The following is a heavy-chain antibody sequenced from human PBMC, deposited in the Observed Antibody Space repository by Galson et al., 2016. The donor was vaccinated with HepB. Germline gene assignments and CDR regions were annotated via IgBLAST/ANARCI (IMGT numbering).Heavy chain of an antibody. D-gene: IGHD3-16*02. V-gene: IGHV4-34*01. CDR3: ARGRGVYHY. CDR2: NSHSGNS. J-gene: IGHJ4*02. Sequence: SETLSLTCAVYNVSLSGYSWSWIRQAPGKGLEYIGENSHSGNSNYNPSFKGRVTILVDTSKNQFSLKLTSVTAADTAVYYCARGRGVYHYWGQGTLAIVSS. CDR1: NVSLSGYS.